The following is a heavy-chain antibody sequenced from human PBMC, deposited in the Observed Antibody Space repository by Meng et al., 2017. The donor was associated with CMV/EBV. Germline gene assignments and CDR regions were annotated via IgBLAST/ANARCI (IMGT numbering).Heavy chain of an antibody. CDR2: ISSSSSYI. CDR3: ARGPNYYDSKYYYYGMDV. Sequence: GESLKISCAASGFTFSSYSMNWVRQAPGKGLEWVSSISSSSSYIYYADSVKGRFTISRDNAKNSLYLQMNSLRAEDTAVYYCARGPNYYDSKYYYYGMDVWGQGTTVTVSS. V-gene: IGHV3-21*01. CDR1: GFTFSSYS. J-gene: IGHJ6*02. D-gene: IGHD3-22*01.